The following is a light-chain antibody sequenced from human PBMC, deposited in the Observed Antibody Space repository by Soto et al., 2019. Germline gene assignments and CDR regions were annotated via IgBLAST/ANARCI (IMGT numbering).Light chain of an antibody. CDR1: QSVTSRS. Sequence: EIVLTQSRGTLSLSPGERATLSCRASQSVTSRSLAWYQQKPGQAPRLLISGASSRATGISDRFSGSGSGTDFTLTISRLEPEDFAVYYCHQFGSFPRTFGQGTKVEIK. V-gene: IGKV3-20*01. CDR2: GAS. J-gene: IGKJ1*01. CDR3: HQFGSFPRT.